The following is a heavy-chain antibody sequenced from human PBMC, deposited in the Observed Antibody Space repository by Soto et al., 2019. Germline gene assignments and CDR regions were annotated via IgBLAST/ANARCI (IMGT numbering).Heavy chain of an antibody. V-gene: IGHV3-30*18. CDR3: AKVAEMATIKPDAFDI. J-gene: IGHJ3*02. D-gene: IGHD5-12*01. CDR2: ISYDGSNK. Sequence: QVQLVESGGGVVQPGRSLRLSCAASGFTFSSYGMHWVRQAPGKGLEWVAVISYDGSNKYYADSVKGRFTISRDNSKNXLYLQMNSLRAEDTAVYYCAKVAEMATIKPDAFDIWGQGTMVTVSS. CDR1: GFTFSSYG.